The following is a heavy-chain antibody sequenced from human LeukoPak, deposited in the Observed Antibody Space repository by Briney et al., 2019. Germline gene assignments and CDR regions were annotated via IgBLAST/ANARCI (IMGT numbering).Heavy chain of an antibody. CDR3: ARGTIAAAGRRVDY. Sequence: PGGSLRLSCAASGFSLIDYDMTWIRQAPGKGLEWVSYISSSSSYIYYADSVKGRFTISRDNAKNSLYLQMNSLRAEDTAVYYCARGTIAAAGRRVDYWGQGTLVTVSS. CDR2: ISSSSSYI. V-gene: IGHV3-11*06. D-gene: IGHD6-13*01. J-gene: IGHJ4*02. CDR1: GFSLIDYD.